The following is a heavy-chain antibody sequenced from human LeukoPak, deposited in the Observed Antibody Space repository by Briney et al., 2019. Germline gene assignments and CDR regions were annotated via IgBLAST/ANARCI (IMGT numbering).Heavy chain of an antibody. D-gene: IGHD1-26*01. V-gene: IGHV3-30*02. Sequence: GGSLRLSCAASGFTFSSSGMHWVRQAPGKGLEWEAFIRYDGSTKNYGDSVKGRFTISRDDSKNTLYLQMNSLRAEDTAVYYCAKDLSGSYHFDYWGQGTLVTVSS. CDR3: AKDLSGSYHFDY. CDR2: IRYDGSTK. CDR1: GFTFSSSG. J-gene: IGHJ4*02.